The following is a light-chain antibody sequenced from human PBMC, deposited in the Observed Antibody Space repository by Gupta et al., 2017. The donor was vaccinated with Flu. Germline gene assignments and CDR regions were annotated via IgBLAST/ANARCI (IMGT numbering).Light chain of an antibody. V-gene: IGKV1-5*03. CDR1: QSVGKW. J-gene: IGKJ2*01. CDR2: KAS. CDR3: QQYYSSSST. Sequence: DIQMTQSPSTLSASVGDRVTITCRASQSVGKWLAWYQQKPGKAPKVLIYKASSLESEVPSRFSGSGSETEFTLTISSLQPDDFATYYCQQYYSSSSTFGQGTKLEIK.